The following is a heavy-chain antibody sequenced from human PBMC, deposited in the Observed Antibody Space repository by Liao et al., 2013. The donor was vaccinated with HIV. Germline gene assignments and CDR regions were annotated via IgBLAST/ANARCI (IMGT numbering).Heavy chain of an antibody. J-gene: IGHJ6*03. Sequence: QVQLQESGPGLVKPSQTLSLTCTVSGGSISSGDYYWSWIRQPPGKGLEWIGYIYYSGSTYYNPSLKSRVTMSVDTSKNQFSLKLSYVTAADTAVYYCAREIMCSSTSCYTNYYYYYMDVWGKGTTVTVSS. D-gene: IGHD2-2*02. CDR3: AREIMCSSTSCYTNYYYYYMDV. V-gene: IGHV4-30-4*08. CDR2: IYYSGST. CDR1: GGSISSGDYY.